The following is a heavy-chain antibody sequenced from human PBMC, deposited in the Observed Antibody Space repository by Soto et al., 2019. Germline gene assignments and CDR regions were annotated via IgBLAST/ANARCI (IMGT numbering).Heavy chain of an antibody. J-gene: IGHJ6*03. CDR1: GFTFSSYS. Sequence: GGSLRLSCAASGFTFSSYSMNWVRQAPGKGLEWVSYISSSSSTIYYADSVKGRFTISRDNAKNSLYLQMNSLRAEDTAVYYCAGRFLRPGIRYYYYMDVWGKGTTVTVSS. V-gene: IGHV3-48*01. CDR3: AGRFLRPGIRYYYYMDV. CDR2: ISSSSSTI. D-gene: IGHD5-12*01.